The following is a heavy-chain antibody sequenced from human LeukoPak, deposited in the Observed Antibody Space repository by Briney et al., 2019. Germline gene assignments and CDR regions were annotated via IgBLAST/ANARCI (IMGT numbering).Heavy chain of an antibody. CDR2: ISSTSNTI. CDR3: ARDPTYYLRYGYFDS. J-gene: IGHJ4*02. CDR1: GFTFSSYS. D-gene: IGHD1-26*01. V-gene: IGHV3-48*04. Sequence: SGGSLRLSCAASGFTFSSYSMTWFRQAPGKGLEWISLISSTSNTIYYADSVKGRFTISRDNAKNSLFLQMNSLRAEDTAVYYCARDPTYYLRYGYFDSWGQGTLVTVSS.